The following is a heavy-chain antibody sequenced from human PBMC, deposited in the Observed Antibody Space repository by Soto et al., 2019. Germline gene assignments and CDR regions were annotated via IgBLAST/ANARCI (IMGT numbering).Heavy chain of an antibody. D-gene: IGHD4-17*01. CDR3: VCGDRRGS. Sequence: EAHLVEFGGGLVKPGGSLRLSCAASGFTFSSETMNWVRQAPGKGLEWVSSINSGGTTTHYVDSVKDRFTISRDNGKNSLYLQMSSLRVEDTAVYYCVCGDRRGSWGQGTLVTVSS. CDR1: GFTFSSET. CDR2: INSGGTTT. V-gene: IGHV3-21*01. J-gene: IGHJ5*02.